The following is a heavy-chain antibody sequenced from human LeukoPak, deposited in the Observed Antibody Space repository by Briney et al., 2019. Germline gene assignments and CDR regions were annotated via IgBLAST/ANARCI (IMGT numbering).Heavy chain of an antibody. Sequence: PSETLSLTCTVSGGSISSSSYYWGWIRQPPGKGLEWIGSIYYSGSTNYNPSLKSRVTISVDTSKNQFSLKLSSVTAADTAVYYCARLAYYDYVWGSYRYGYFDYWGQGTLVTVSS. D-gene: IGHD3-16*02. V-gene: IGHV4-39*07. CDR1: GGSISSSSYY. CDR3: ARLAYYDYVWGSYRYGYFDY. CDR2: IYYSGST. J-gene: IGHJ4*02.